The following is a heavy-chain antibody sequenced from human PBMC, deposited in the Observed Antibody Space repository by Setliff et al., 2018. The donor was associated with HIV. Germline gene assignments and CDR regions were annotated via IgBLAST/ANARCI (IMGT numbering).Heavy chain of an antibody. D-gene: IGHD3-16*02. J-gene: IGHJ3*02. Sequence: PSETLSLTCTVSGGSISSGSHYWSWIRQPAGKGLEWIGHIYTSGSTDYNPSLKSRVTISVDTSKNQFSLNLTSVTAADTGVYYCAREALNLGELSSNPDASDIWGQGTMVTVSS. V-gene: IGHV4-61*09. CDR3: AREALNLGELSSNPDASDI. CDR2: IYTSGST. CDR1: GGSISSGSHY.